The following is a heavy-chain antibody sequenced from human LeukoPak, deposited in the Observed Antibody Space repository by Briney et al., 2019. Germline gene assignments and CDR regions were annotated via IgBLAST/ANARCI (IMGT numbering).Heavy chain of an antibody. J-gene: IGHJ5*02. CDR1: GGSFSGYY. Sequence: SETLSLTCAVYGGSFSGYYWSWIRQPPGKGLEWIGEINHSGSTNYNPSLKSRVTISVDTSKNQFSLKLSSVTAADTAAYYCARGGGGSYHNWFDPWGQGTLVTVSS. CDR3: ARGGGGSYHNWFDP. CDR2: INHSGST. D-gene: IGHD1-26*01. V-gene: IGHV4-34*01.